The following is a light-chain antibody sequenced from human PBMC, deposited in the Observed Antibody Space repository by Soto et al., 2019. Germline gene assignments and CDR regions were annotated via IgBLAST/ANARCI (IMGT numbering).Light chain of an antibody. Sequence: QTVVTQEPSFSVSPGGTVTLTCGLSSGSVSPSYYPSWYQQTPGQAPRTLIYTTNTRSSGVPDRFSGSILGNKAALTITGAQADDESDYYCVLYMGSGIWVFGGGTQLTVL. CDR1: SGSVSPSYY. J-gene: IGLJ2*01. CDR2: TTN. CDR3: VLYMGSGIWV. V-gene: IGLV8-61*01.